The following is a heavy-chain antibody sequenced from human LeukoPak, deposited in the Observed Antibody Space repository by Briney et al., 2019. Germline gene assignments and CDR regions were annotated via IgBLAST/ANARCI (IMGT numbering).Heavy chain of an antibody. CDR1: GGTFSSYA. Sequence: SVKVSYKASGGTFSSYAISWVRQAPGQGLKWMGGIIPIFGTANYAQKFQGRVTITADESTSTAYMELSSLRSEDTAVYYCATGAAIRSYYYGMDVWGQGTTVTVSS. CDR3: ATGAAIRSYYYGMDV. CDR2: IIPIFGTA. V-gene: IGHV1-69*13. J-gene: IGHJ6*02. D-gene: IGHD2-21*01.